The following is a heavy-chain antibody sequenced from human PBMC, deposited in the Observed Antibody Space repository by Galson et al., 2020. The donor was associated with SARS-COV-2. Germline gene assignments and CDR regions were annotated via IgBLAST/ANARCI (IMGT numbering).Heavy chain of an antibody. J-gene: IGHJ6*02. CDR2: FYSSGLS. CDR1: GVSITNFY. V-gene: IGHV4-59*08. D-gene: IGHD3-16*01. CDR3: GRLAADSIQGRRWWETTDYESYGIDV. Sequence: ASETLSLTCSVSGVSITNFYWTWIRQSPGKGLEWIGSFYSSGLSSYNPSLHSRVTISLDTYNNQFSLRLTSVAAADTAIYYCGRLAADSIQGRRWWETTDYESYGIDVWGRGTTVTVSS.